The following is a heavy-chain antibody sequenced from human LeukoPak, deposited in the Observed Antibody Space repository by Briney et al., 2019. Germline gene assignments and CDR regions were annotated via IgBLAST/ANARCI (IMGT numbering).Heavy chain of an antibody. D-gene: IGHD2-21*02. CDR2: IYYSGST. J-gene: IGHJ5*02. CDR1: GGSISSSSYY. Sequence: PSETLSLTCTVSGGSISSSSYYWGWIRQPPGKGLEWIGSIYYSGSTYYNPSLKSRVTVSVDTSKNQFSLKLSSVTAADTAVYYCARHHRALLLGWFDPWGQGTLVTVSS. CDR3: ARHHRALLLGWFDP. V-gene: IGHV4-39*01.